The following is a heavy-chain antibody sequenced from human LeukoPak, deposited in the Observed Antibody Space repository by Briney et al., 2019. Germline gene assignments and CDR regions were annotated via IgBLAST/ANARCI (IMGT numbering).Heavy chain of an antibody. V-gene: IGHV4-34*01. J-gene: IGHJ6*03. CDR2: INHSGST. CDR1: GGSFSGYY. D-gene: IGHD3-3*01. CDR3: ARRYYEFWSGYYTGGYYYYYMDV. Sequence: SETLSLTCAVYGGSFSGYYWSWIRQPPGKGLEWIGEINHSGSTNYNPSLKSRVTISVDTSKNQFSLKLSSVTAADTAVYYCARRYYEFWSGYYTGGYYYYYMDVWGKGTTVTVSS.